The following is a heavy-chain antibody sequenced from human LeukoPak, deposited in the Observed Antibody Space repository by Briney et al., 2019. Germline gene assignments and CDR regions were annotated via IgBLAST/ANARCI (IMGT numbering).Heavy chain of an antibody. D-gene: IGHD6-13*01. CDR3: ARLLRNIAAAAYYFDY. V-gene: IGHV5-51*01. CDR1: GYSFTSYW. Sequence: GESLKISCKGSGYSFTSYWIGWVRPMPGKGLEWMGIIYPGDSDTRYSPSFQGQVTISADKSISTAYLQWSSLKASDTAMYYCARLLRNIAAAAYYFDYWGQGTLVTVSS. CDR2: IYPGDSDT. J-gene: IGHJ4*02.